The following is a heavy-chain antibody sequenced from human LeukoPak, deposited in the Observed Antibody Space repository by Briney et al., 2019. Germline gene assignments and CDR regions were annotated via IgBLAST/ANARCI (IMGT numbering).Heavy chain of an antibody. Sequence: PSETLSLTCAVYGGSFSGYYWSWIRQPPGKGLEWIGEINHSGSTNYNPSLKSRVTISVDTSKNQFPLKLSSVTAADTAVYYCARDHTLHCSSTSCYGMDVWGQGTTVTVSS. J-gene: IGHJ6*02. D-gene: IGHD2-2*01. V-gene: IGHV4-34*01. CDR2: INHSGST. CDR1: GGSFSGYY. CDR3: ARDHTLHCSSTSCYGMDV.